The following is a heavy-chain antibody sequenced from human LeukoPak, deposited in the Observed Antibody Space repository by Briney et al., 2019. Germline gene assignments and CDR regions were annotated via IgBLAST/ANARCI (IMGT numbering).Heavy chain of an antibody. V-gene: IGHV3-53*01. CDR2: VASDGGT. CDR1: GITVSSSY. J-gene: IGHJ4*02. CDR3: AKATVGGYED. Sequence: PGGSLRLSCAASGITVSSSYMSWVRQAPGKGLEWVSVVASDGGTKYADSVKGRFAISRDNSKNTLYLQMNSLRAEDTGVYYCAKATVGGYEDWGQGTLVTVSS. D-gene: IGHD5-12*01.